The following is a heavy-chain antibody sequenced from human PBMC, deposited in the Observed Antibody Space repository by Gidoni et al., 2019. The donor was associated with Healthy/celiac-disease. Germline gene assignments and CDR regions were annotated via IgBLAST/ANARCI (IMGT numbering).Heavy chain of an antibody. CDR1: GGTFSSYA. J-gene: IGHJ5*02. D-gene: IGHD2-2*01. CDR3: ARDVQGPSYQLSCCNWFDP. V-gene: IGHV1-69*04. Sequence: QVQLVQSGAEVKKPGSSVKVYCKASGGTFSSYAISWVRQAPGQGLEWMGRIIPILGIANYAQKFQGRVTITADKSTSTAYMELSSLRSEDTAVYYCARDVQGPSYQLSCCNWFDPWGQGTLVTVSS. CDR2: IIPILGIA.